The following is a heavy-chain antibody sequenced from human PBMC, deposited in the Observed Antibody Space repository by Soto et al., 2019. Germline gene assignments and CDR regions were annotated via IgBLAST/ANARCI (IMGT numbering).Heavy chain of an antibody. D-gene: IGHD3-3*01. J-gene: IGHJ6*02. Sequence: ASVKVSCKASGYTFTSYGISWVRQAPGQGLEWMGWISAYNGNTNYAQKLQGRVTMTTDTSTSTAYMELRSLRSDDTAVYYCAREEPAISPKSYYYYSGMDVWGQGTTVTVSS. V-gene: IGHV1-18*01. CDR2: ISAYNGNT. CDR1: GYTFTSYG. CDR3: AREEPAISPKSYYYYSGMDV.